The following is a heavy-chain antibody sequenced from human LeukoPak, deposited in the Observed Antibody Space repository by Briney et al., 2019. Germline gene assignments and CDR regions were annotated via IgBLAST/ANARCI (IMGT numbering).Heavy chain of an antibody. D-gene: IGHD6-19*01. Sequence: SETLSLTCTVSGGSISSYYWSWIRQPPGKGLEWIGYIYYSGSTNYNPSLKSRVTISVDTSKNQFSLKLSSVTAADTAVYYCARAPMSGWSSTHYYGMDVWGQGTTVTVSS. CDR3: ARAPMSGWSSTHYYGMDV. J-gene: IGHJ6*02. CDR1: GGSISSYY. V-gene: IGHV4-59*01. CDR2: IYYSGST.